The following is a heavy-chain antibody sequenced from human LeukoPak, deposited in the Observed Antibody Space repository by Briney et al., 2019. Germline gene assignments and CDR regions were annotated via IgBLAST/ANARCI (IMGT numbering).Heavy chain of an antibody. D-gene: IGHD2-21*01. V-gene: IGHV5-51*01. CDR2: IYPDDSDT. Sequence: GESLKISCRGSGYTFSTDWIGWVRQRPGKGLEWMGIIYPDDSDTRYSQSFQGHVTMSVDKSINTAYLQWSGLKASDTAIYYCARLEGDYSNDAFDIWGQGTSVIVSS. CDR1: GYTFSTDW. CDR3: ARLEGDYSNDAFDI. J-gene: IGHJ3*02.